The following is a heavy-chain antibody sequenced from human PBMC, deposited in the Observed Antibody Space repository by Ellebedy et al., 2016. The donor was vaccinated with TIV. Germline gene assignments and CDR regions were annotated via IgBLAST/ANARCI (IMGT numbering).Heavy chain of an antibody. CDR2: IYYSGST. CDR3: ARSLMIFSFDKCYFDF. V-gene: IGHV4-39*01. Sequence: SETLSLTCTVSGGSMSSSTYYWGWIRQPPGKGLEWIGTIYYSGSTYYNPSLKSRVTISVDTSKNQFPLKLSSVTAADTAVYYCARSLMIFSFDKCYFDFWGRGTLVTVSS. CDR1: GGSMSSSTYY. D-gene: IGHD3/OR15-3a*01. J-gene: IGHJ2*01.